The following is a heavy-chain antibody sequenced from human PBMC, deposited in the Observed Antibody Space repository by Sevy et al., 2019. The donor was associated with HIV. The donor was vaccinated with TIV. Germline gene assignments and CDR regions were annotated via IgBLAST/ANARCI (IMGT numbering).Heavy chain of an antibody. J-gene: IGHJ4*02. V-gene: IGHV4-59*01. CDR2: CYFTGNT. CDR3: ARDSTTRPRVLDY. CDR1: GDSISSYF. Sequence: WETLSLTCSVSGDSISSYFWTWVRQSPGKGLEWIGNCYFTGNTDYSPSLKSRVTLSLDTSKSQFSLTLKSVTAADTAIYFCARDSTTRPRVLDYWGQGTLVTVSS. D-gene: IGHD1-1*01.